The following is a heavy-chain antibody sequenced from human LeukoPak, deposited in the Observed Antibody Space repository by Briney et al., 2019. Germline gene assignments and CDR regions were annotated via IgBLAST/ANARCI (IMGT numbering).Heavy chain of an antibody. V-gene: IGHV4-34*01. J-gene: IGHJ4*02. CDR1: GGSISSYY. CDR2: INHSGST. CDR3: ARGGRGSNYRSTWADY. Sequence: PSETLSLTCTVSGGSISSYYWSWIRQPPGKGLEWIGEINHSGSTNYNPSLKSRVTISVDTSKNQFSLKLSSVTAADTAVYYCARGGRGSNYRSTWADYWGQGTLVTVSS. D-gene: IGHD4-11*01.